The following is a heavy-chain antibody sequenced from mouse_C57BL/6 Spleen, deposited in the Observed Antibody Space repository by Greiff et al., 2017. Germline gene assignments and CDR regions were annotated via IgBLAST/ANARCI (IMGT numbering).Heavy chain of an antibody. J-gene: IGHJ4*01. CDR3: ARWRSYAMDY. CDR1: GYTFTSYT. V-gene: IGHV1-4*01. Sequence: QVQLQQSGAELARPGASVKMSCKASGYTFTSYTMHWVKQRPGQGLEWIGYINPSSGYTKYNQKFKDKATLTADKSSSTAYMQLSSLTSEDSAVYYCARWRSYAMDYWGQGTSVTVSS. CDR2: INPSSGYT.